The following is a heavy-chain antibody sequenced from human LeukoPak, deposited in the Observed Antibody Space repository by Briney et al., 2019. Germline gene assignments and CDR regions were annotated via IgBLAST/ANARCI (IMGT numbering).Heavy chain of an antibody. CDR3: ARIGHDLYQTFDF. CDR1: GGSISSGGYY. V-gene: IGHV4-30-2*01. J-gene: IGHJ4*01. Sequence: SETLSLTCTVSGGSISSGGYYWSWIRQPPGKGLEWIEYIYHSGSTYYNPSLKSRVTISVDKSKNQFSLKLRSVTAADTAIYYCARIGHDLYQTFDFWGNGNLITVSS. D-gene: IGHD2-2*01. CDR2: IYHSGST.